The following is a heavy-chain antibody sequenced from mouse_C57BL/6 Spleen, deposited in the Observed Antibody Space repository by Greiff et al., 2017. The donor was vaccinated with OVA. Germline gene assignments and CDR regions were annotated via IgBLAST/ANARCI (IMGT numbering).Heavy chain of an antibody. J-gene: IGHJ2*01. CDR1: GFTFSSYA. CDR3: TRVSKGYYFDY. Sequence: EVMLVESGEGLVKPGGSLKLSCAASGFTFSSYAMSWVRQTPEKRLEWVAYISSGGDYIYYADTVKGRFTISRDNARNTLYLQMSSLKSEDTAMYYCTRVSKGYYFDYWGQGTTLTVSS. V-gene: IGHV5-9-1*02. D-gene: IGHD3-3*01. CDR2: ISSGGDYI.